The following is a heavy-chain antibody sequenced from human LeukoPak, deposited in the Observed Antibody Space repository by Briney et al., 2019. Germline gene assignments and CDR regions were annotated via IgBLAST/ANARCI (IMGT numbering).Heavy chain of an antibody. CDR3: ARTNYYGSGSYYSPGGYYGMDV. Sequence: ASVKVSCKASGYTFTSYAIHWVRQAPGQRLEWMGWINAGNGNTKYSQKFQGRVTITRDTSASTAYMELSSLRSEDTAVYYCARTNYYGSGSYYSPGGYYGMDVWGKGTTVTVSS. V-gene: IGHV1-3*01. J-gene: IGHJ6*04. CDR2: INAGNGNT. CDR1: GYTFTSYA. D-gene: IGHD3-10*01.